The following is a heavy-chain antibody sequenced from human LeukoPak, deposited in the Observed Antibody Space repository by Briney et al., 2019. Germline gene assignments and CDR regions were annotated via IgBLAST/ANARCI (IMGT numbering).Heavy chain of an antibody. Sequence: NASETLSLTCTVSGGSISSGGYYWSWIRQHPGKGLEWIGYIYYSGSTYYNPSLKSRVTISVDASKNQFSLKLGSVTAADTAVYYCARDRGETGGHYFDYWGQGTLVTVTS. CDR1: GGSISSGGYY. CDR2: IYYSGST. V-gene: IGHV4-31*03. J-gene: IGHJ4*02. CDR3: ARDRGETGGHYFDY. D-gene: IGHD1-1*01.